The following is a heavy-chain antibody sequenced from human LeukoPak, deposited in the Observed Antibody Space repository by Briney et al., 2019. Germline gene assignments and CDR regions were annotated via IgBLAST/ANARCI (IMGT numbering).Heavy chain of an antibody. CDR1: GFSFSSYG. V-gene: IGHV3-30*18. J-gene: IGHJ4*02. CDR2: ISYDGTNK. CDR3: AKDRGWNGAFDH. Sequence: GGSLILSCAASGFSFSSYGMHWVRQAPGKGLEWVAVISYDGTNKDYADSVKGRFTISRDNSKNTLFLQMNSLRTEDTAVYYCAKDRGWNGAFDHWGQGTLVTVSS. D-gene: IGHD1-1*01.